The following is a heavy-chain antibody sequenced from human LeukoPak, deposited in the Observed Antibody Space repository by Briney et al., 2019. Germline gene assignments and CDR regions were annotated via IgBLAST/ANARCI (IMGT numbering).Heavy chain of an antibody. Sequence: GGSLRLSCAASGFTFGNFPMAWVRQAPGKGLEWVSLISNSGGSTYYADSVKGRFTISRDNSKNTVDLQMNSLRVEDTAVYYCAKGRGSSTYTFDYWGQGTLVTGSS. J-gene: IGHJ4*02. CDR1: GFTFGNFP. V-gene: IGHV3-23*01. D-gene: IGHD3-16*01. CDR2: ISNSGGST. CDR3: AKGRGSSTYTFDY.